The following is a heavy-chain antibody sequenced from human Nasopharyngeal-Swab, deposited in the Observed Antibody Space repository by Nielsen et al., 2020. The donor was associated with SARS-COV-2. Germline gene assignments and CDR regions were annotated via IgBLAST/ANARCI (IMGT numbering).Heavy chain of an antibody. J-gene: IGHJ4*02. Sequence: SETLSLTCTVSGGSTSSGSIRSYYWSWIRQPPGKGLEWIGYFSYTGITNYNPSLKSRVTISVDMSKNQFSLKLSSVAAADTAVYYCAREVVGGLVDSWGQGTLVTVSS. V-gene: IGHV4-61*01. CDR3: AREVVGGLVDS. CDR2: FSYTGIT. CDR1: GGSTSSGSIRSYY. D-gene: IGHD1-26*01.